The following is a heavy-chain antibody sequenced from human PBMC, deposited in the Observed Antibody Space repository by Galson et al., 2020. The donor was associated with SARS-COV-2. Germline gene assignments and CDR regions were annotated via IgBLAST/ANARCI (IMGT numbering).Heavy chain of an antibody. CDR1: GGSIRSYY. Sequence: SETLSLTCTVSGGSIRSYYCSWSRQPPRKGMEWIGYIYYSESTNYNPSLKSRVTISVDTYKNQFSVKLSSVTAADTAVYYCARHYGSGSFGDYYGMDVWGQGTTVTVSS. CDR3: ARHYGSGSFGDYYGMDV. CDR2: IYYSEST. J-gene: IGHJ6*02. V-gene: IGHV4-59*01. D-gene: IGHD3-10*01.